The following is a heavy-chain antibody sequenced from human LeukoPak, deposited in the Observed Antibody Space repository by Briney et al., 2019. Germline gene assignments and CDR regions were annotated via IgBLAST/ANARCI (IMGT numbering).Heavy chain of an antibody. CDR3: AKRESYYQGGFYYYYMDV. V-gene: IGHV3-30*18. D-gene: IGHD1-26*01. Sequence: GGSLRLSCAASGFTFSSYGMHWVRQAPGKGLEWVAVISYDGSNKYYADSVKGRFTISRDNSKNTLYLQMNSLRAEDTAVYYCAKRESYYQGGFYYYYMDVWGKGTTVTVSS. CDR2: ISYDGSNK. CDR1: GFTFSSYG. J-gene: IGHJ6*03.